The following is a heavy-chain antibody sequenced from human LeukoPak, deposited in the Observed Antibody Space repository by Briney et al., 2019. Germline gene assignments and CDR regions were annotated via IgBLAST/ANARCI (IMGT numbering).Heavy chain of an antibody. CDR2: ISAYNGNT. Sequence: GASAKVSFKASGYTFTSYGISWVRQAPGQGLEWMGWISAYNGNTNYAQKLQGRVTMTTDTSTSTAYMDLRSLRSDDTAVYYCARVIMGATPDNWGQGTLVTVSS. J-gene: IGHJ4*02. D-gene: IGHD1-26*01. CDR3: ARVIMGATPDN. CDR1: GYTFTSYG. V-gene: IGHV1-18*01.